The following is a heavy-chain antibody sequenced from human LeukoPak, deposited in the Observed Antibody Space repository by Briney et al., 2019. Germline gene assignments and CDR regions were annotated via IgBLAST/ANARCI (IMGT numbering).Heavy chain of an antibody. V-gene: IGHV3-30-3*01. CDR1: GFTFNSYA. CDR3: ARGRGATVTYYFDY. J-gene: IGHJ4*02. CDR2: ISYDGSNK. D-gene: IGHD4-17*01. Sequence: GGSLRLSCAASGFTFNSYAMHWVRQAPGKGLEWVAVISYDGSNKYYADSVKGRFTISRDNSKNTLHLQMNSLRTEDTAVYYCARGRGATVTYYFDYWGQGTLVTVSS.